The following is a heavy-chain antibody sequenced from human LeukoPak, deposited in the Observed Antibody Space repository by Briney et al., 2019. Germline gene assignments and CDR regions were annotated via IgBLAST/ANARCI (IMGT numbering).Heavy chain of an antibody. CDR3: ARGLRSSSWYGNWFDP. Sequence: ASVMVSCMASGYTFTGYYMHWVRQAPGQGLEWMGWINPNSGGTNYAQKFQGRVTITADKSTSTAYMELSSLRSEDTAVYYCARGLRSSSWYGNWFDPWGQGTLVTVSS. D-gene: IGHD6-13*01. CDR2: INPNSGGT. J-gene: IGHJ5*02. V-gene: IGHV1-2*02. CDR1: GYTFTGYY.